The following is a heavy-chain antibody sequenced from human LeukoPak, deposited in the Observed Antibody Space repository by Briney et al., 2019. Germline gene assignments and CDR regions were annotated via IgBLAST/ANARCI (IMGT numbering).Heavy chain of an antibody. D-gene: IGHD3-3*01. CDR1: GGSFSGYY. CDR2: INHSGST. CDR3: ARGRYDFWSGPNVFDY. Sequence: SETLSLTCAVYGGSFSGYYWSWIRQPPGKGLEWIGEINHSGSTNYNPSLKSRVTISVDTSKNQFTLKLSSVTAADTAVYYCARGRYDFWSGPNVFDYWGQGTLVTVSS. V-gene: IGHV4-34*01. J-gene: IGHJ4*02.